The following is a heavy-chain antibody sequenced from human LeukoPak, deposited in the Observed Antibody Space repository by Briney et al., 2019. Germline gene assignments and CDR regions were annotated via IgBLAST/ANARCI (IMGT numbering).Heavy chain of an antibody. Sequence: SETLSLTCTVSGGSISSSSYYWGWIRQPPGKGLEWIGSIYHSGSTYYNPSLKSRVTISVDTSKNQFSLKLSSMTAADTAVYYCAREHRGISARVRGQGTLVTVSS. V-gene: IGHV4-39*07. CDR2: IYHSGST. J-gene: IGHJ4*02. CDR1: GGSISSSSYY. D-gene: IGHD6-25*01. CDR3: AREHRGISARV.